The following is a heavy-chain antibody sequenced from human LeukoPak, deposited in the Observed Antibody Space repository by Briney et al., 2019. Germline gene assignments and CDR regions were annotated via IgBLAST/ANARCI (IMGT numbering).Heavy chain of an antibody. Sequence: GGSLRLSCAASGFTFSSYSMNWVRQAPGKGLEWVSSISSSSSYIYYADSVKGRFTISRDNAKNSLYLQMNSLRAEDTAVYYCASTHILTGPVGYWGQGTLVTVSS. V-gene: IGHV3-21*01. CDR3: ASTHILTGPVGY. CDR1: GFTFSSYS. J-gene: IGHJ4*02. CDR2: ISSSSSYI. D-gene: IGHD3-9*01.